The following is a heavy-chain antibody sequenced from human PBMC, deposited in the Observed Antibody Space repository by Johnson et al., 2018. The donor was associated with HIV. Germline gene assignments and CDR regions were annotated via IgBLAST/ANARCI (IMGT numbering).Heavy chain of an antibody. CDR2: ISYDGSNK. D-gene: IGHD6-19*01. Sequence: QVQLVESGGGLAKPAWSPRLSCGASQFTFSSYSMNCVRQAPGKGLEWVAVISYDGSNKYYADSVKGRFTISRDNSKNTLYLQMNSLRAEDTAVYYCARDRLYSSGWYGTDAFDIWGQGRKVTVSS. CDR1: QFTFSSYS. CDR3: ARDRLYSSGWYGTDAFDI. J-gene: IGHJ3*02. V-gene: IGHV3-30*03.